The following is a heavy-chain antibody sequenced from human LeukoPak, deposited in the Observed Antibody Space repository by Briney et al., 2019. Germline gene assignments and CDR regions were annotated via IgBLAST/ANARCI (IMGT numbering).Heavy chain of an antibody. J-gene: IGHJ4*02. CDR3: ARVLDRGYSYGCFDY. D-gene: IGHD5-18*01. V-gene: IGHV1-69*06. Sequence: SVKVSCKASGGTFSSYAISWVRQAPGQGLEWMGGIIPIFGTANYAQKFQGRVTITADKSTSTAYMELSSLRSEDTAVYCCARVLDRGYSYGCFDYWGQGTLVTVSS. CDR1: GGTFSSYA. CDR2: IIPIFGTA.